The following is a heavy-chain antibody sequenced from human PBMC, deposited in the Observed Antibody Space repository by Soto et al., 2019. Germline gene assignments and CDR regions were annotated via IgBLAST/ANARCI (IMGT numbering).Heavy chain of an antibody. V-gene: IGHV3-48*02. D-gene: IGHD3-10*01. J-gene: IGHJ4*02. CDR2: ISSSSSTI. Sequence: EVQLVESGGGLVQPGGSLRLSCAASGFTSSSYSMNWVRQAPGKGLEWVSYISSSSSTIYYADSVKGRFTISRDNAKNSLYLQMNSLRDEDTAVYYCARASMVRGVITLWGQGTLVTVSS. CDR3: ARASMVRGVITL. CDR1: GFTSSSYS.